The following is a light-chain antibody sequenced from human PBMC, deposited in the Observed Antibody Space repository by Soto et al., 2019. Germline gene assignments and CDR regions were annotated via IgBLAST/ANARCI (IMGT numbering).Light chain of an antibody. CDR3: QSYDSSLSGNVV. V-gene: IGLV1-40*01. CDR2: GNS. J-gene: IGLJ2*01. Sequence: QSVLTQPPSVSGAPGQRVTISCTGSSSNIGAGYDVYWYQQLPGTAPKLLIYGNSNRPSGVPDRFSGSKSGTSASLAITGLQAEDEAEYYCQSYDSSLSGNVVFGGGTKVTVL. CDR1: SSNIGAGYD.